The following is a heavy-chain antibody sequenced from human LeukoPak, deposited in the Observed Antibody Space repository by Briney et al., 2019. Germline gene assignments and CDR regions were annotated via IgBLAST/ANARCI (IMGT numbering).Heavy chain of an antibody. Sequence: RSGGSLRLSCAASGFTLSNHWMSWVRQSPGKGLEWVDNIKQDGGEKYYVDSVKGRFTISRDNAKNSLYLQMNSLRVEDTAVYYCARMTLMGTSLDDWGQGTLVTVSS. CDR2: IKQDGGEK. D-gene: IGHD7-27*01. V-gene: IGHV3-7*01. CDR1: GFTLSNHW. CDR3: ARMTLMGTSLDD. J-gene: IGHJ4*02.